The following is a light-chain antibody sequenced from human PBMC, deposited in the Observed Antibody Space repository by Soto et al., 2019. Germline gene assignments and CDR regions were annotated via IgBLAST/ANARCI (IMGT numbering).Light chain of an antibody. CDR1: SSNIGENA. CDR3: AACADGLQSKV. CDR2: VND. Sequence: QSVLTQPPSLSATPGQRVNISCSGSSSNIGENAVNWYQQLPGAAPKLLIYVNDQRPSGVPDRFSASKSCTSAFLAISGLHSYDEADYYCAACADGLQSKVFGGGTKLTVL. V-gene: IGLV1-44*01. J-gene: IGLJ3*02.